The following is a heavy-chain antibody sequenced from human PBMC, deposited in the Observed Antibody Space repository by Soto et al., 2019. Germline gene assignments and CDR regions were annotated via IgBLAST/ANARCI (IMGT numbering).Heavy chain of an antibody. CDR2: ISENGGSRGGT. Sequence: LRLSCAASGFTFNNSAMTWVRQAPGQGLEWVASISENGGSRGGTYYADSVKGRFTISRDNSKNTLYLQVDSLTGADTAVYYCASAKAVVIAPLGIRGQGALVTVSS. D-gene: IGHD2-21*01. CDR1: GFTFNNSA. CDR3: ASAKAVVIAPLGI. J-gene: IGHJ3*02. V-gene: IGHV3-23*01.